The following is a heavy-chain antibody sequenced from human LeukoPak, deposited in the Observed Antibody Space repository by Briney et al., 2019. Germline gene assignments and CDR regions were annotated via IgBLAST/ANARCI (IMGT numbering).Heavy chain of an antibody. Sequence: PGGSLRLSCAASGFTFSSYAMSWVRQAPGKGLGWVSAISGSGGSTYYADSVKGRFTISRDNSKNTLYLQMNSLRAEDTAVYYCARASSSWYGNDAFDIWGQGTMVTVSS. J-gene: IGHJ3*02. V-gene: IGHV3-23*01. D-gene: IGHD6-13*01. CDR1: GFTFSSYA. CDR3: ARASSSWYGNDAFDI. CDR2: ISGSGGST.